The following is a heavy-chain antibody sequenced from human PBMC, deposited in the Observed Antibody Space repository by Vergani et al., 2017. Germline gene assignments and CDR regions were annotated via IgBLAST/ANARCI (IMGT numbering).Heavy chain of an antibody. Sequence: QVQLQESGPGLVKPSQTLSLTCTVSGGSISSGDYYWSWIRQPPGKGLEWIGYIYYSGSTYYNPSLKSRVTISVDTSKNHFSLKLSSVTAADTAVYYCAREDRQRQPEYYFDYWGQGTLVTVSS. CDR2: IYYSGST. CDR1: GGSISSGDYY. J-gene: IGHJ4*02. V-gene: IGHV4-30-4*01. D-gene: IGHD6-25*01. CDR3: AREDRQRQPEYYFDY.